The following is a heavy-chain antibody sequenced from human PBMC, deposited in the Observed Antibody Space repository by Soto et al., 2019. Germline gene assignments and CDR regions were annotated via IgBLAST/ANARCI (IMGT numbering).Heavy chain of an antibody. V-gene: IGHV1-2*02. CDR1: GYTFTGYY. CDR3: ARGSASYDSSGYYFDY. J-gene: IGHJ4*02. Sequence: SVKVSCKASGYTFTGYYMHWVRQAPGQGLEWMGWINPNSGGTNYAQKFQGRVTMTRDTSISTAYMELSRLRSDDTAVYYCARGSASYDSSGYYFDYWGQGTLVTVSS. D-gene: IGHD3-22*01. CDR2: INPNSGGT.